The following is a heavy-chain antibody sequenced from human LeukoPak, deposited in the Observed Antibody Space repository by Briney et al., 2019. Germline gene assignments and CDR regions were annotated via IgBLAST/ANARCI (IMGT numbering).Heavy chain of an antibody. CDR1: GFTFSSYE. J-gene: IGHJ4*02. Sequence: GGSLRLSCAASGFTFSSYEMNWVRQAPGKGLEWVSYISSSGSTIYYADSVKGRFTISRDNAKNSLYLQMNSPRAEDTAVYYCARERSGSPYWGQGTLVTVSS. D-gene: IGHD3-10*01. CDR2: ISSSGSTI. CDR3: ARERSGSPY. V-gene: IGHV3-48*03.